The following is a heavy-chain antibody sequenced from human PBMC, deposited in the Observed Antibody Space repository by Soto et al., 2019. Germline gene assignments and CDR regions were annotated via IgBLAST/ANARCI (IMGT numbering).Heavy chain of an antibody. J-gene: IGHJ6*02. Sequence: SETLSLTCAVYGGSFSGYYWSWIRQPPGKGLEWIGEINHSGSTNYNPSLKSRVTISVDTSKNQFSLKLSSVTAADTAVYYCVRGRRAARMWPSPGYYYYGMDVWGQGTTVTVSS. CDR1: GGSFSGYY. D-gene: IGHD6-6*01. CDR3: VRGRRAARMWPSPGYYYYGMDV. CDR2: INHSGST. V-gene: IGHV4-34*01.